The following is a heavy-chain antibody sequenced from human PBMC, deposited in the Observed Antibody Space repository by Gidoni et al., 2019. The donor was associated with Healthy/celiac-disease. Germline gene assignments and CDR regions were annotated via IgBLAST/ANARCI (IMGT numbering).Heavy chain of an antibody. V-gene: IGHV3-64D*06. CDR1: GFPFSSYA. D-gene: IGHD3-10*01. Sequence: EVQLVASGGGLVQPVGSLRLSCPASGFPFSSYAMHWVRQAPGKGLEYVSAIRSNGGSTYYADSVKGRYTVSRDNSKNTLYLQMSSLRAEDTAVYYCVKDMVRGVSGGYFDYWGQGTLVTVSS. J-gene: IGHJ4*02. CDR2: IRSNGGST. CDR3: VKDMVRGVSGGYFDY.